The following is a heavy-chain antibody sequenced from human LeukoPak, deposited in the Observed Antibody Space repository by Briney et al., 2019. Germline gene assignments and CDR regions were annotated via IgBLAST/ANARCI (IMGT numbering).Heavy chain of an antibody. CDR1: GFTFDDYA. D-gene: IGHD6-19*01. Sequence: PGGSLRLSCAASGFTFDDYAMHWVRQAPGKGLEWVSLISWDGGSTYYADSAKGRFTISRDNSKNSLYLQMNSLRVEGTALYYCAKDMGQWLGIDYWGQGTLVTVSS. V-gene: IGHV3-43D*04. CDR2: ISWDGGST. CDR3: AKDMGQWLGIDY. J-gene: IGHJ4*02.